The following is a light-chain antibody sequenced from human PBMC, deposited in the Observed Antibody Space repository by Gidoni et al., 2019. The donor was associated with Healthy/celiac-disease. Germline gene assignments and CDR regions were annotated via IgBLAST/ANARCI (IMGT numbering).Light chain of an antibody. J-gene: IGKJ2*01. V-gene: IGKV1-39*01. CDR1: QSISSY. CDR2: AAS. CDR3: QQSYSTPRVYT. Sequence: DIQMTQSPSSLSASVGDRVTITCRASQSISSYLNWYQQKPGKAPKLLIYAASSLQSGVPSRFSGSGSGTDFTITISSLQPEDFATYYCQQSYSTPRVYTFGQGTKLEIK.